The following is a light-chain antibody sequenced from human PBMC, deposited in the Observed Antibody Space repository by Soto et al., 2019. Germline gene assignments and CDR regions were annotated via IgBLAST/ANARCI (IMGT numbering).Light chain of an antibody. V-gene: IGKV3-20*01. Sequence: EIVLTQSPGTLSLSPGERATLSCRASQSVSSSFLDWYQQKPGQAPSLLIYGASSRATGIPDRFSGSGSGTDFTLTISRLEPEDFAVYYCQQYDSSPLTFGGGTKVEIK. J-gene: IGKJ4*01. CDR1: QSVSSSF. CDR3: QQYDSSPLT. CDR2: GAS.